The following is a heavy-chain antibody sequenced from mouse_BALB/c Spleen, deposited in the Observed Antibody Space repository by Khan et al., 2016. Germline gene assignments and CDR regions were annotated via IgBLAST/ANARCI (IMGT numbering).Heavy chain of an antibody. J-gene: IGHJ3*01. D-gene: IGHD1-1*01. V-gene: IGHV1-9*01. CDR2: IFPGSGHP. CDR1: GYTFSNYW. Sequence: QVQLQQSGAELMKPGASMKISCKATGYTFSNYWIEWVRQRPGHGLEWIGEIFPGSGHPNCNEKFQGTATFPAEPSSNTASMQPSSLTSADSAVYSCARNADSYWIAYWGQGTLVTVSA. CDR3: ARNADSYWIAY.